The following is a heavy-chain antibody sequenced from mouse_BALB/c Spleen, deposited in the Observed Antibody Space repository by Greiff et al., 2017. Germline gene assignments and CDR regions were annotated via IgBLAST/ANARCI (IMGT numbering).Heavy chain of an antibody. J-gene: IGHJ4*01. Sequence: EVQLQQSGAELVKPGASVKLSCTASGFNIKDSYMHWVKQRPEQGLEWIGRIDPANGTTKYDPKFQGKATITADTSSNTAYLQLSSLTSEDTAVYYCARYYCNCDYYYSMDYWGQGTSVTVSS. CDR3: ARYYCNCDYYYSMDY. D-gene: IGHD2-1*01. V-gene: IGHV14-3*02. CDR2: IDPANGTT. CDR1: GFNIKDSY.